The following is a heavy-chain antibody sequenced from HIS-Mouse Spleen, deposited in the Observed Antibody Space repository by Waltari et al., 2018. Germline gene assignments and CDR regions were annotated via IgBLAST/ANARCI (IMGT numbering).Heavy chain of an antibody. V-gene: IGHV1-2*02. D-gene: IGHD1-26*01. Sequence: QVQLVQSGAEVKKPGASVKVSCTASGYTFTGDYMPWVRRAPGQGLEWMGWINPNRGGTNYAQKFQGRVTMTRDTSISTAYMELSRLRSDDTAVYYCAREASGSYGYYFDYWGQGTLVTVSS. CDR2: INPNRGGT. CDR3: AREASGSYGYYFDY. CDR1: GYTFTGDY. J-gene: IGHJ4*02.